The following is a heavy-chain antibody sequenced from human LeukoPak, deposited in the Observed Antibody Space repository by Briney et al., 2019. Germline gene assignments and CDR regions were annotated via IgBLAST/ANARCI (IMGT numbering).Heavy chain of an antibody. CDR2: ISGSGGST. D-gene: IGHD2-8*01. V-gene: IGHV3-23*01. J-gene: IGHJ4*02. Sequence: PGGSLRLSCAASGFTFSSYAMSWVRQAPGKGPEWVSAISGSGGSTYYADSVKGRFTISRDNSKNTLYLQMNSLRAEDTAVYYRAKSVGVVLMVYAFDYWGQGTLVTVSS. CDR1: GFTFSSYA. CDR3: AKSVGVVLMVYAFDY.